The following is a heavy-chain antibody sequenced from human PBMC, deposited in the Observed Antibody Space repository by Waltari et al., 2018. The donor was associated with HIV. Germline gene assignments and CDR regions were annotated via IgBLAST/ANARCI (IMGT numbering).Heavy chain of an antibody. D-gene: IGHD2-15*01. CDR1: GYTFTGYH. CDR2: INPNSGGT. J-gene: IGHJ5*02. V-gene: IGHV1-2*02. CDR3: ARSGYCSGGSCYDNWFDP. Sequence: QVQLVQSGAEVKKPGASVKVSCKASGYTFTGYHLPWVRPAPVPGLAWMGWINPNSGGTNYAQKLQGRVTMTRDTSISTAYMELSRLRSDDTAVYYCARSGYCSGGSCYDNWFDPWGQGTLVTVSS.